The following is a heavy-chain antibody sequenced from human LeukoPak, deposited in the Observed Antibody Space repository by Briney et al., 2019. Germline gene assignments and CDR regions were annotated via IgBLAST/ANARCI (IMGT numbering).Heavy chain of an antibody. CDR1: GASISSGGYY. Sequence: SETLSLTCTVSGASISSGGYYWSWIRQHPGRGLEWIGYMYYSGSTYYNPSLKSRVTISVDTSKNQFSLKLSSVTAADTAVYYCACSRRGRDTRWFDPWGQGTLVTVSS. V-gene: IGHV4-31*03. CDR3: ACSRRGRDTRWFDP. D-gene: IGHD5-18*01. CDR2: MYYSGST. J-gene: IGHJ5*02.